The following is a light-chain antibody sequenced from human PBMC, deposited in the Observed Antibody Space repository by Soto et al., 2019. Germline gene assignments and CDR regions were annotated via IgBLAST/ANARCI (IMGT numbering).Light chain of an antibody. CDR2: GAA. V-gene: IGKV3-15*01. Sequence: MMMTQSPATLSVSPGERDTLSCRTSHSVNSHVAWYQQKPGLAPRLLLYGAATRATGIPVRFSGSGFGTEFTLTISSLQSEDFAVYYCQQYKNWPLFGQGTRLEIK. CDR3: QQYKNWPL. CDR1: HSVNSH. J-gene: IGKJ5*01.